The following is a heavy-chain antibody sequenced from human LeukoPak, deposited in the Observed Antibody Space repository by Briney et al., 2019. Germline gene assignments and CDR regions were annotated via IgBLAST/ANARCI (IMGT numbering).Heavy chain of an antibody. CDR1: GFPVNYW. CDR2: MTHDGSDK. V-gene: IGHV3-7*01. CDR3: AKGDLEY. J-gene: IGHJ4*02. Sequence: GGSLRLSCAASGFPVNYWMSWVRQAPGKGLEWVATMTHDGSDKYYLDSVNGRFTISRDSAKNSIYLQMNSLRVEDTATYYCAKGDLEYWGLGTQVTVSS.